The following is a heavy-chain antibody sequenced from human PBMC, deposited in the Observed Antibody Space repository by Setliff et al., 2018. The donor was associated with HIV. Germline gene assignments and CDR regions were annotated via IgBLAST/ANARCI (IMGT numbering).Heavy chain of an antibody. V-gene: IGHV4-39*01. D-gene: IGHD3-22*01. J-gene: IGHJ4*02. CDR2: IYYSGST. CDR3: ARQAIFGYYDSSGYLDY. Sequence: SETLSLTCTVSGGSISSDSYYWGWIRQPPGKGLEWIGSIYYSGSTYYNPSLQSRVTISVDTSKNLFSLRLSSVTASDTAVYYCARQAIFGYYDSSGYLDYWGQGTL. CDR1: GGSISSDSYY.